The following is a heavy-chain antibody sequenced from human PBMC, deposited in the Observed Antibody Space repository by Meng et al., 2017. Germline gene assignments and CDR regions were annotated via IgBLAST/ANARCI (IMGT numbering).Heavy chain of an antibody. CDR1: GYTFTSYA. CDR2: INAGNGNT. V-gene: IGHV1-3*01. CDR3: ARSHVLLWFGEDLDY. J-gene: IGHJ4*02. D-gene: IGHD3-10*01. Sequence: QDQLWRSGAEVKKPGASVKVSCKASGYTFTSYAMHWVRQAPGQRLEWMGWINAGNGNTKYSQKFQGRVTITRDTSASTAYMELSSLRSEDTAVYYCARSHVLLWFGEDLDYWGQGTLVTVSS.